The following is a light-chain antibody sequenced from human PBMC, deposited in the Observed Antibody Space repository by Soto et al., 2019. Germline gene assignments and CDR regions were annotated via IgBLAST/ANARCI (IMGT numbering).Light chain of an antibody. CDR2: RNN. CDR3: AAWDDSLSGPV. CDR1: SSNIGSNY. Sequence: QYVLTQPPSASGTPGQRVPISCSGSSSNIGSNYVYWYQQLPGTAPKLLIYRNNQRPSGVPDRFSGSKSGTSASLAISGLRSEDEADYYCAAWDDSLSGPVFGGGTKLTVL. J-gene: IGLJ2*01. V-gene: IGLV1-47*01.